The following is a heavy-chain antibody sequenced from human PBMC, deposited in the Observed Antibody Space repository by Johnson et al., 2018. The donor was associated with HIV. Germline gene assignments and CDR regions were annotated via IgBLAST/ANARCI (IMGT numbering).Heavy chain of an antibody. CDR2: IKEDGSEK. V-gene: IGHV3-7*01. CDR1: GFTFRNYL. J-gene: IGHJ3*02. CDR3: ATHCSGGSCYLPDAFDI. Sequence: VQLVESGGGLVQPGGSLRLSCAASGFTFRNYLMSWVRQAPGKGLEWVANIKEDGSEKFYVDSVKGRFTISRDNAENSLILQMNSLRAEDTAVYYCATHCSGGSCYLPDAFDIWGQGTMVTVSS. D-gene: IGHD2-15*01.